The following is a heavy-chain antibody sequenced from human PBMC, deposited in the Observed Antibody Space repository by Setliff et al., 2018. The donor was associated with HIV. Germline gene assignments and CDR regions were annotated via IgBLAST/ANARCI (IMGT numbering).Heavy chain of an antibody. V-gene: IGHV5-51*01. J-gene: IGHJ3*02. Sequence: GESLKISCKGSGYSFTSYWIAWVRQMPGKGLEWMGIIYPGDSDTRYSPSFQGQVTISAGKSISTAYLQWSSLKASDTAMYYCAREPERRLDAFDIWGQGTMVTVSS. CDR1: GYSFTSYW. CDR3: AREPERRLDAFDI. CDR2: IYPGDSDT. D-gene: IGHD1-1*01.